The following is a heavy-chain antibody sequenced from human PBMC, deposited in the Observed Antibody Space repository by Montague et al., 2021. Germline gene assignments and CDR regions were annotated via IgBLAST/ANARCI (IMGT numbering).Heavy chain of an antibody. D-gene: IGHD3-16*02. V-gene: IGHV3-48*02. Sequence: SLRLSCAGSGFIFTTYSMNWVRQAPGKGLEWVSYISSSSTFINYXDSVRGRFTIFRDNAKNTVYLQMNSLRDEDTAVYYCARGSGRVLDYVRETHRYARFDNWGQGTLVTVSS. CDR2: ISSSSTFI. CDR3: ARGSGRVLDYVRETHRYARFDN. CDR1: GFIFTTYS. J-gene: IGHJ4*02.